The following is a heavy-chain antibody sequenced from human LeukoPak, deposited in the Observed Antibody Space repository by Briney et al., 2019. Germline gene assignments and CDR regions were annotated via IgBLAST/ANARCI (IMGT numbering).Heavy chain of an antibody. Sequence: SETLSLTCSVSGGSISSSSYYWGWIRQPPGKGLEWIGSIYYSGSTYYNPSLKSRVTISVDKSKNQFSLKLSSVTAADTAVYYCARRGSSGWYFFGYWGQGTLVTVSS. V-gene: IGHV4-39*07. J-gene: IGHJ4*02. CDR2: IYYSGST. D-gene: IGHD6-19*01. CDR1: GGSISSSSYY. CDR3: ARRGSSGWYFFGY.